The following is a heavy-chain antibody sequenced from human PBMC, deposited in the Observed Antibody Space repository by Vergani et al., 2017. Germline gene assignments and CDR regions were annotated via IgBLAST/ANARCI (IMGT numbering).Heavy chain of an antibody. J-gene: IGHJ4*02. CDR2: ISSSSSTI. V-gene: IGHV3-48*04. Sequence: EVQLLESGGGLVQPGGSLRLSCAASGFTFSSYSMNWVRQAPGKGLEWVSYISSSSSTIYYADSVKGRFTISRDNAKNSLYLQMNSLRAEDTAVYYCARDVEVATLPRAFDYWGQGTLVTVSS. CDR1: GFTFSSYS. CDR3: ARDVEVATLPRAFDY. D-gene: IGHD5-12*01.